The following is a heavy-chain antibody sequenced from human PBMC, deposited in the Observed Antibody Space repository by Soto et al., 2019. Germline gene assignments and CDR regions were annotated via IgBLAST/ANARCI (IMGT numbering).Heavy chain of an antibody. D-gene: IGHD5-12*01. V-gene: IGHV1-69*12. CDR3: APDKDRLQLGGTYYYGMDV. J-gene: IGHJ6*02. CDR2: IIAIFPPP. CDR1: GGTFGNSA. Sequence: QVQLVQSGGEVKKPGSSVTVSCKASGGTFGNSAISWVRQAPGQGLEWMGGIIAIFPPPGYAQKFKGRGTITADESTRIAYMELTSLRSEDTAVYYCAPDKDRLQLGGTYYYGMDVWGQGTTVTVSS.